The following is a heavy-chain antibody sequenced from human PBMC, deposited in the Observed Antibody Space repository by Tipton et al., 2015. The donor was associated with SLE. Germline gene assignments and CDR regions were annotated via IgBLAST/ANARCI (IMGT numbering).Heavy chain of an antibody. J-gene: IGHJ5*02. Sequence: QLVQSGAEVKKPGASVKVSCKASGNTFNGYYIHWVRLAPGQGLEYMGWINPYNGGANSAQKFQGRVTMTRDTSISTAYMELSRLRSDDTAIYYCARGYYDSRSWFDPWGQGTLVTVS. CDR2: INPYNGGA. CDR1: GNTFNGYY. V-gene: IGHV1-2*02. D-gene: IGHD3-22*01. CDR3: ARGYYDSRSWFDP.